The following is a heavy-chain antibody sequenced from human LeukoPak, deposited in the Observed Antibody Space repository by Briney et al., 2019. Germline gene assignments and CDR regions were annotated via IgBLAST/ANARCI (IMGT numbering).Heavy chain of an antibody. CDR1: GFTFSNYG. J-gene: IGHJ4*02. CDR3: ARLLPFDY. V-gene: IGHV3-30*02. D-gene: IGHD3-22*01. Sequence: PGGSLRLSCAASGFTFSNYGMHWVRQAPGKGLEWVAFIRYDGSNKYDADSVKSRFTISRDNSKNTLYLQMNSLRAEDTAVYYCARLLPFDYWGQGTLVTVSS. CDR2: IRYDGSNK.